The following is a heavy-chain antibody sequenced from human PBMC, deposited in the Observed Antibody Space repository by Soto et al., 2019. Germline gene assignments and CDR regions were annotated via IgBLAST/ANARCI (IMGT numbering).Heavy chain of an antibody. V-gene: IGHV3-23*01. D-gene: IGHD2-15*01. CDR2: ISGSGASI. CDR1: GFTFSSYV. Sequence: EVQLLESGGNLVQPGGSLRLSCAASGFTFSSYVMSWVRQAPGKGLEWVSTISGSGASIYDEDSVKGRFTISRDNSKNTVYLQMNSLRAEATAVYYCAKDGLGSCTGGTCYGSDYWGQGTLVTVSS. CDR3: AKDGLGSCTGGTCYGSDY. J-gene: IGHJ4*02.